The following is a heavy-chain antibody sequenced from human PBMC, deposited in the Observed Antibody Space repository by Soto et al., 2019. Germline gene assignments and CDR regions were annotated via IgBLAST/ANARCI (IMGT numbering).Heavy chain of an antibody. CDR3: ARHPVGYYFDY. CDR2: IFYSGST. Sequence: SETPSLTCTVSGGSISSTSYSWGWIRQPPGKGLEWIASIFYSGSTYYNPSLKSRVTISVDTSKNQFSLKLSSVTAADTAVYYCARHPVGYYFDYWGQGTQVTVPS. CDR1: GGSISSTSYS. J-gene: IGHJ4*02. D-gene: IGHD1-26*01. V-gene: IGHV4-39*01.